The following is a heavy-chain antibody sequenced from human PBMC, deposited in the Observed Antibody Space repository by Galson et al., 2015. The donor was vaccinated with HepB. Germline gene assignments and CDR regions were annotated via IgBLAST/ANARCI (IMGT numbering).Heavy chain of an antibody. D-gene: IGHD6-13*01. CDR3: ARQSTGSSWYPFDAFDI. V-gene: IGHV4-39*01. J-gene: IGHJ3*02. Sequence: ETLSLTCTVSGGSISSSSYYWGWIRQPPGKGLEWIGSIYYSGSTYYNPSLKSRVTISVDTSKNQFSLKLSSVTAADTAVYYCARQSTGSSWYPFDAFDIWGQGTMVTVSS. CDR1: GGSISSSSYY. CDR2: IYYSGST.